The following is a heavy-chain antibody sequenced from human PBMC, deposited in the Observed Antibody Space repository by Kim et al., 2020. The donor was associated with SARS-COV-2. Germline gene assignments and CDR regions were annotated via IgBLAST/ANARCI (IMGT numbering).Heavy chain of an antibody. Sequence: GGSLRLSCAASEFSVSTNTMTWVRQTPGKGLEWVSIIYRNGTTYYADSVKGRFTTSRDTSKNTLYLQMDNLRADDTAVYYCAGDNYNNYWYKYWGQGTLVTV. CDR2: IYRNGTT. CDR1: EFSVSTNT. V-gene: IGHV3-53*01. D-gene: IGHD1-20*01. J-gene: IGHJ4*02. CDR3: AGDNYNNYWYKY.